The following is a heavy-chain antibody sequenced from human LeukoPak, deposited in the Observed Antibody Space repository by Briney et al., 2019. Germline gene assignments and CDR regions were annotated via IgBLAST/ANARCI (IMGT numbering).Heavy chain of an antibody. CDR3: AKGSREWELLDAFDI. D-gene: IGHD1-26*01. CDR2: ISGSGGRT. J-gene: IGHJ3*02. CDR1: GFTFSSYG. V-gene: IGHV3-23*01. Sequence: GGSLRLSCAASGFTFSSYGMSWVRQAPGEGLEWVSGISGSGGRTNYADSVKGRFTISRDNAKNTLYLQMNSLRAEDTAVYYCAKGSREWELLDAFDIWGQGTMVTVSS.